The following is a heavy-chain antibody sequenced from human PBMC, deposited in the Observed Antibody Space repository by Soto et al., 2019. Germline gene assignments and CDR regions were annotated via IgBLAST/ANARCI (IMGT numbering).Heavy chain of an antibody. CDR3: SRDLGSSSRCYYGMDV. V-gene: IGHV3-48*02. CDR1: GFTFSSYS. D-gene: IGHD6-6*01. CDR2: ISSSSSSI. Sequence: GGSLRLSCAASGFTFSSYSMNWVRQAPGKGLEWVSYISSSSSSIYYADSVKGGFTISRDNAKNSLYLQMNSLRDEDTAVYYCSRDLGSSSRCYYGMDVWGQGTTVTVSS. J-gene: IGHJ6*02.